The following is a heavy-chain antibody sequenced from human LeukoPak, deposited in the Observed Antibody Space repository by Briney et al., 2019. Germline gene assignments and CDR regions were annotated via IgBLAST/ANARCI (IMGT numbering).Heavy chain of an antibody. CDR3: ARDILLSRPGHPDF. J-gene: IGHJ4*02. CDR1: GYSFTRYW. Sequence: HGESLKISCKGSGYSFTRYWIGWVRQMPGKGLEWMGIIHPGDSETRYSPTFQGQVIISADKSINTVYLQRSSLRASDTAMYYCARDILLSRPGHPDFWGQGTLVTVSS. D-gene: IGHD3-9*01. V-gene: IGHV5-51*01. CDR2: IHPGDSET.